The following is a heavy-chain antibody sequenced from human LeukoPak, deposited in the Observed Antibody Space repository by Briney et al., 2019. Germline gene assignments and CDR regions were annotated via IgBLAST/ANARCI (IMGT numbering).Heavy chain of an antibody. J-gene: IGHJ4*02. CDR1: GGSISSYY. CDR3: ATRDYYGSGSYSY. CDR2: IYYSGST. D-gene: IGHD3-10*01. V-gene: IGHV4-59*01. Sequence: SETLSLTCTVSGGSISSYYWSWIRQPPGKGLEWIGYIYYSGSTNYNPSLKSRVTISADTSKNQFSLKLSSVTAADTAVYYCATRDYYGSGSYSYWGQGTLVTVSS.